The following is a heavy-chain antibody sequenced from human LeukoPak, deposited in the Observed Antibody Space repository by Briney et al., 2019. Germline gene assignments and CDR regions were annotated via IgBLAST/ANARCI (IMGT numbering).Heavy chain of an antibody. CDR3: AKRSMKYQLLSCAFDI. V-gene: IGHV3-23*01. CDR1: GFTFSSYA. J-gene: IGHJ3*02. D-gene: IGHD2-2*01. Sequence: GGSLRLSCAASGFTFSSYAMSWVRQAPGKGLEWVSAISGSGGSTYYADSVKGRFTISRDNSKNTLYLQMNSLRAEDTAVYYCAKRSMKYQLLSCAFDIWGQGTMVTVSS. CDR2: ISGSGGST.